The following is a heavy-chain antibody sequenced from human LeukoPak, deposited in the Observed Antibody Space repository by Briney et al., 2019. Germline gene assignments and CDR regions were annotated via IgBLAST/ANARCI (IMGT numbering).Heavy chain of an antibody. CDR2: IIPFSNTA. J-gene: IGHJ6*03. CDR1: GGPFSTYT. D-gene: IGHD5-18*01. V-gene: IGHV1-69*13. CDR3: ARGYGYGRYYYYMDV. Sequence: SVKVSCKASGGPFSTYTFSWVRQAPGQGLEWMGGIIPFSNTANYAQRFQGRLSITADESTSTAYMELSSLRSEDTAVYYCARGYGYGRYYYYMDVWGKGTTVTISS.